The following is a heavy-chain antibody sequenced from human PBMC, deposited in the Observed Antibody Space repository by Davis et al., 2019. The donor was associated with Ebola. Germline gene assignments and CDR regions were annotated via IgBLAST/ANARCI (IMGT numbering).Heavy chain of an antibody. Sequence: GESLKISCAASGFTVSSNYMSWVRQAPGKGLEWVSVIYSGGSTYYADSVKGRFTISRDNAKNSLYLQKNSLRVEDTAVYYCAREMATTNDAFDIWGQGTMVSVSS. V-gene: IGHV3-53*01. CDR2: IYSGGST. CDR3: AREMATTNDAFDI. D-gene: IGHD5-24*01. CDR1: GFTVSSNY. J-gene: IGHJ3*02.